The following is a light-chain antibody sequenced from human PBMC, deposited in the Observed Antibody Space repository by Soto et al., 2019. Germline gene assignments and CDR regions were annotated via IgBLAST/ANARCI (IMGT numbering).Light chain of an antibody. CDR1: QDIANY. CDR3: QLYGKLPPYT. CDR2: DAS. V-gene: IGKV1-33*01. J-gene: IGKJ2*01. Sequence: DIQMTQSPSSLSASVGARVTITCQARQDIANYLNWYQQNPGQAPKLLIYDASNLEKGVPSRFSGRGSGTDFTFTISSLQPEDVATYYCQLYGKLPPYTFGQGTKLELK.